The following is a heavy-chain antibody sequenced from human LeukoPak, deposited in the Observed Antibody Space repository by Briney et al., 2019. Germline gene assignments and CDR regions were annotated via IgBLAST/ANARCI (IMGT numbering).Heavy chain of an antibody. CDR1: GGSISSSSYY. CDR2: IYYSGST. Sequence: SETLSLTCTVSGGSISSSSYYWGWIRQPPGKGLEWIGSIYYSGSTYYNPSLKSRVTISVDTSKNQFSLKLSSVTAADTAVYYCARQVVAREDMDVWGKGTTVTVSS. CDR3: ARQVVAREDMDV. V-gene: IGHV4-39*01. D-gene: IGHD2-15*01. J-gene: IGHJ6*03.